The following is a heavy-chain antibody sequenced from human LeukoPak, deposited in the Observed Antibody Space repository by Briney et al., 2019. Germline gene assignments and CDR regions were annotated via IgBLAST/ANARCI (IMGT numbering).Heavy chain of an antibody. Sequence: ASVKVSCKASGYTFTGYYMHWVRQAPGRGLEWMGWINPNSGGTNYAQKFQGRVTMTRDTSISTAYMELNRLRSDGTAVYYCARNFYFDSSGYYHYWGQGTLVTVSS. V-gene: IGHV1-2*02. J-gene: IGHJ4*02. CDR1: GYTFTGYY. D-gene: IGHD3-22*01. CDR3: ARNFYFDSSGYYHY. CDR2: INPNSGGT.